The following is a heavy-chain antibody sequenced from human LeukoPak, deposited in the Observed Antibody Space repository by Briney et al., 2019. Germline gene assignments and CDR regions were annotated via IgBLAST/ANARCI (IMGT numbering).Heavy chain of an antibody. CDR1: GGSISSGSYY. J-gene: IGHJ6*02. D-gene: IGHD3-10*01. Sequence: PSQTLSLTYTVSGGSISSGSYYWSWIRQPAGKGLEWIGRIYTSGSTNYNPSLKSRVTISVDTSKNQFSLKLSSVTAADTAVYYCASGVRGVIPFYYYGMDVWGQGTTVTVSS. CDR2: IYTSGST. CDR3: ASGVRGVIPFYYYGMDV. V-gene: IGHV4-61*02.